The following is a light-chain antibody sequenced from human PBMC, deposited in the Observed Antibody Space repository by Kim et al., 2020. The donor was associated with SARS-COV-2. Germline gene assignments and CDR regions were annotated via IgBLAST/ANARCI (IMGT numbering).Light chain of an antibody. CDR2: QDS. J-gene: IGLJ2*01. V-gene: IGLV3-1*01. CDR3: QAWDSSTVV. CDR1: KLGDKY. Sequence: SVSPGQTASITCSGDKLGDKYACWYQQKPGQSPVLVIYQDSKRPSGIPERFSGSNSGNTATLTISGTQAMDEADYYCQAWDSSTVVFRGGTQLTVL.